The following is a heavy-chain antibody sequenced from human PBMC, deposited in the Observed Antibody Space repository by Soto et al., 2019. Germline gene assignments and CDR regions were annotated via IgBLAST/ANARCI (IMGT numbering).Heavy chain of an antibody. D-gene: IGHD6-19*01. CDR1: GGSISRGGYY. J-gene: IGHJ4*02. Sequence: SETLSLTCTVSGGSISRGGYYWSWIRQHPGKGLEWIGYIYYSGSTYYNPSLKSRVTISVDTSKNQFSLKLSSVTAADTAVYYCARDVAVAGTRHFFDYWGQGTLVTVSS. CDR3: ARDVAVAGTRHFFDY. V-gene: IGHV4-31*03. CDR2: IYYSGST.